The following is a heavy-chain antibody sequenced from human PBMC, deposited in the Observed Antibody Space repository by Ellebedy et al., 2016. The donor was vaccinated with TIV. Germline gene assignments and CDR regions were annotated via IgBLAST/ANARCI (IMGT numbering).Heavy chain of an antibody. CDR3: ASRDVGWYYDY. Sequence: SETLSLXXTVSGGSISSSSFYWSWIRQPPGKGLEWIGYIYYSGSTNYNPSLKSRVTISVDTSKNQFSLKLSSVTAADTAVYYCASRDVGWYYDYWGQGTLVTVSS. D-gene: IGHD5-24*01. J-gene: IGHJ4*02. CDR1: GGSISSSSFY. CDR2: IYYSGST. V-gene: IGHV4-61*01.